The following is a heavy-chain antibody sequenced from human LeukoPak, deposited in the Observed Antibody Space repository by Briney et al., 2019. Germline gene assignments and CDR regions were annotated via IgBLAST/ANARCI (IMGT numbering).Heavy chain of an antibody. CDR3: ARGAVGADY. CDR2: ISSTGTTI. Sequence: GGSLRLSCAASGLTLTSYEMNWVREAPGKGLEWVSYISSTGTTIYYADSVKGRFTISRDRAKNSVYLQMNSLRAEDTAVYYCARGAVGADYWGQGTLVTVSS. V-gene: IGHV3-48*03. CDR1: GLTLTSYE. J-gene: IGHJ4*02. D-gene: IGHD3-16*01.